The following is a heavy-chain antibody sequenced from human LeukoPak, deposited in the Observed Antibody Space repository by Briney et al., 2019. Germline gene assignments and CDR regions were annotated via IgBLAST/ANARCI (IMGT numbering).Heavy chain of an antibody. V-gene: IGHV3-30*03. CDR1: GFIFSRYG. J-gene: IGHJ4*02. Sequence: LRLSXLASGFIFSRYGFHWVRQAPGKGPEGVAGVTSDRSPQFYPDSVSPRFTLSRDNSKHPLYLPMDSLRSEHTAVYYCARDLGFGAPDDSWRQRTLLTVSS. D-gene: IGHD3-10*01. CDR2: VTSDRSPQ. CDR3: ARDLGFGAPDDS.